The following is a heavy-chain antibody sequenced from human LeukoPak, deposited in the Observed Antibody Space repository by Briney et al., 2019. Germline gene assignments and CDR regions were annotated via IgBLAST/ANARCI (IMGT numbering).Heavy chain of an antibody. Sequence: ASVKVSCKASGYTFTDYYIHWVRQAPGQGLEWMASINPHGGVTNSAQEFQGRVTVTRDASISTAYLELSGLRSDDTAVYYCARDRGDYSGLFDYWGQGTLVTVSS. CDR2: INPHGGVT. CDR1: GYTFTDYY. J-gene: IGHJ4*02. CDR3: ARDRGDYSGLFDY. D-gene: IGHD2-15*01. V-gene: IGHV1-2*02.